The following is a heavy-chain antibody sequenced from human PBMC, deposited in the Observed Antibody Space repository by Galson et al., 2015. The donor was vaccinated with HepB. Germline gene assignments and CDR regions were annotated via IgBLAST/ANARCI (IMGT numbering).Heavy chain of an antibody. V-gene: IGHV3-15*07. D-gene: IGHD5-12*01. CDR2: IKSKTDGGTT. CDR3: IVATTRGFDY. CDR1: DFTFSNAW. J-gene: IGHJ4*02. Sequence: SLRLSCAASDFTFSNAWMNWVRQAPGKGLEWVGRIKSKTDGGTTDYAAPVKGRFTISRDDSKNTLYLQMNSLKTDDTAVYYCIVATTRGFDYWGQGTLVTVSS.